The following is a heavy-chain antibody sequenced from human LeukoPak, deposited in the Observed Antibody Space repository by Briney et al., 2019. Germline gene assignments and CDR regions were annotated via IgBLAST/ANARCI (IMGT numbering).Heavy chain of an antibody. D-gene: IGHD6-6*01. Sequence: GASVKVSCKASGYTFTSYDINWVRQATGQGLEWMGWMNPNSGNTGYAQKFQGRVTMTRNTSISTAYMELSSLRSEDTAVYYCATYSSSSGSFYYMDVWGKGTTVTVSS. J-gene: IGHJ6*03. V-gene: IGHV1-8*01. CDR3: ATYSSSSGSFYYMDV. CDR1: GYTFTSYD. CDR2: MNPNSGNT.